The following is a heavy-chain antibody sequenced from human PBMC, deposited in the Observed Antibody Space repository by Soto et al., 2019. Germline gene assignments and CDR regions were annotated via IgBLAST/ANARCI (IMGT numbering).Heavy chain of an antibody. CDR3: ARSGSRYDSSGYMNPVDY. Sequence: SVKVSCKASGGTFSSYAISWVRQAPGQGLEWMGGIIPIFGTANYAQKFRGRVTITADESTSTAYMELSSLRSEDTAVYYCARSGSRYDSSGYMNPVDYWGQGTRVTVSS. CDR2: IIPIFGTA. D-gene: IGHD3-22*01. J-gene: IGHJ4*02. CDR1: GGTFSSYA. V-gene: IGHV1-69*13.